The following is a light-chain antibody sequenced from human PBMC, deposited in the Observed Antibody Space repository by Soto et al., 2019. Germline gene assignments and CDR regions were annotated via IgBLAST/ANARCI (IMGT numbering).Light chain of an antibody. CDR1: QSIRNY. Sequence: EIVLTQSPATLSLSPGERATLSCRASQSIRNYLAWYQQKPGQAPRLLIYDASNRATGIPARFSGSGSGTDFILTISSLEPEDSGVYYCQQRNDWVTFGGGTKVYIK. CDR2: DAS. V-gene: IGKV3-11*01. CDR3: QQRNDWVT. J-gene: IGKJ4*01.